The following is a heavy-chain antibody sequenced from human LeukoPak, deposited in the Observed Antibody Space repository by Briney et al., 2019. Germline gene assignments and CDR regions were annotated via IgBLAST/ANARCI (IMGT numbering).Heavy chain of an antibody. V-gene: IGHV3-20*04. J-gene: IGHJ4*02. D-gene: IGHD3-22*01. Sequence: PGGSLRLSCAGFGFNFDDHGMTWVRQAPGKGLEWVSGINWNGGSTVYADSVKGRFTISRDNAKNSLYLQMNSLRAEDTALYYCAKGDSSGWYFDYWGQGTLVTVSS. CDR2: INWNGGST. CDR3: AKGDSSGWYFDY. CDR1: GFNFDDHG.